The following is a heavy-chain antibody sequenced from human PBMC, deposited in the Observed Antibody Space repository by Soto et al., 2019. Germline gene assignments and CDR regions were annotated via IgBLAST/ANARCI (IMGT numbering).Heavy chain of an antibody. CDR3: ARGPSGDKVDY. Sequence: QVQLQESGPGLVKPSLTLSLTCTVSGGSINNVNYCWSWIRQSPHKGLEWIGHIYSGGTTYNNPSLTSRVTISVDTSNNQFALKLSSVSAADTAVYYCARGPSGDKVDYWGQGTLVTVSS. J-gene: IGHJ4*02. D-gene: IGHD7-27*01. CDR1: GGSINNVNYC. CDR2: IYSGGTT. V-gene: IGHV4-30-4*01.